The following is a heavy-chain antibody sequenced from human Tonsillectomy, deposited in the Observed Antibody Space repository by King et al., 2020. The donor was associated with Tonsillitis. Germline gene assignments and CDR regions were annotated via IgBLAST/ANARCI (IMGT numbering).Heavy chain of an antibody. CDR3: ARGGFSGYNTHY. CDR1: GFIFSSYS. Sequence: VQLVESGGGLVKPGGSLRLSCAASGFIFSSYSMNWVRQAPGKGLEWVSSISSNSRYKYYADSVKGRFTISRDNAKNSLCLQMNSLRAEDTAVYYCARGGFSGYNTHYWGQGTLITVSS. V-gene: IGHV3-21*01. CDR2: ISSNSRYK. D-gene: IGHD5-12*01. J-gene: IGHJ4*02.